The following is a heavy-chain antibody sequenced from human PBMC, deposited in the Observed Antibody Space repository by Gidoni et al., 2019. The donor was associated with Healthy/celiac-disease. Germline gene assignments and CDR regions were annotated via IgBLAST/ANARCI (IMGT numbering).Heavy chain of an antibody. CDR2: ISWNSGSI. CDR3: AKGAGYFDL. CDR1: GFTFDDYA. V-gene: IGHV3-9*01. Sequence: EVQLVESGGGLVQPGRSLRLSCAASGFTFDDYAMHWVRQAPGKGLEWVSGISWNSGSIGYADSVKGRFTISRDNAKNSLYLQMNSLRAEDTALYYCAKGAGYFDLWGRGTLVTVSS. J-gene: IGHJ2*01.